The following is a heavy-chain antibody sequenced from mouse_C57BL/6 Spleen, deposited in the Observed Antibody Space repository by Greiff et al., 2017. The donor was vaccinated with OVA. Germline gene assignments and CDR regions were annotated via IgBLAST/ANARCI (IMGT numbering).Heavy chain of an antibody. CDR1: GYSFTGYY. CDR3: ATTVVAMDAMDY. Sequence: EVQLQQSGPELVKPGASVKTSCKASGYSFTGYYMNWVKQSPDKSLEWIGEINPSTGGTTYNQKFKAKATLTVDKSSSTAYMQLKSLTSEDSAVYYGATTVVAMDAMDYWGQGTSVTVSS. D-gene: IGHD1-1*01. V-gene: IGHV1-42*01. J-gene: IGHJ4*01. CDR2: INPSTGGT.